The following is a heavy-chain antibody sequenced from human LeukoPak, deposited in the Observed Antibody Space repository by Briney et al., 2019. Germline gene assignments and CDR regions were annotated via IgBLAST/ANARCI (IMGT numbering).Heavy chain of an antibody. J-gene: IGHJ4*02. Sequence: KSSETLSLTCTVSGGSISSYYWSWIRQPPGKGLEWIGYIYYSGSTNYNPSLKSRVTISVDRSKNQFSLKLSSVTAADTAVYYCAREGSSSGAVFDYWGQGTLVTVSS. CDR3: AREGSSSGAVFDY. V-gene: IGHV4-59*12. CDR2: IYYSGST. D-gene: IGHD3-10*01. CDR1: GGSISSYY.